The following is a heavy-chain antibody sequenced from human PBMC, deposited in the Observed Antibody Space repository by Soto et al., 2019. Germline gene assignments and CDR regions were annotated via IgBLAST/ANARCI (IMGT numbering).Heavy chain of an antibody. V-gene: IGHV1-8*02. CDR2: MSPDSGNA. CDR1: GYTFTDYD. J-gene: IGHJ4*02. D-gene: IGHD2-21*02. Sequence: QVQVVQSRAEVKKPGASVKVSCKTSGYTFTDYDINWVRQAAGQGLEYMGWMSPDSGNAGYAQQFQGRVTMTSNTSISTAYRELSGLRSEDTAVYFCEVTTGFWGQGTMVTVSS. CDR3: EVTTGF.